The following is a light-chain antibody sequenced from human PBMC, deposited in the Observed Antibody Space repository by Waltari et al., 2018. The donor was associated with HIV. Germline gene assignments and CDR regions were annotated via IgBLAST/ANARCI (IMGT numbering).Light chain of an antibody. CDR3: TSYAGRNTFV. CDR2: EIN. CDR1: SGDIGGHRY. Sequence: QSALTQPPSASGSPGQSVTISCAGGSGDIGGHRYVSWYQQHPGKAPKLLIDEINKRPSGVPDRFSGAKSGNTASLTVSGLQAEDEADYYCTSYAGRNTFVFGGGTKLTVL. J-gene: IGLJ2*01. V-gene: IGLV2-8*01.